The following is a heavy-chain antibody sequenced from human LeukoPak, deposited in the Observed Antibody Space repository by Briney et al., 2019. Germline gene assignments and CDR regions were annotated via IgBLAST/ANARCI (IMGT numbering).Heavy chain of an antibody. Sequence: PGGSLRLSSLASGFTFSSYAMHWVSQAPGKGLEWVAVIPYDGSHKYHANSVKGPFTISRNHFKNTLYLQKNRLRAEDTAVYYRERSRGSDYYDLSTGYFNWFDPWGQGTLVTVSS. V-gene: IGHV3-30*04. CDR2: IPYDGSHK. CDR3: ERSRGSDYYDLSTGYFNWFDP. J-gene: IGHJ5*02. D-gene: IGHD3-9*01. CDR1: GFTFSSYA.